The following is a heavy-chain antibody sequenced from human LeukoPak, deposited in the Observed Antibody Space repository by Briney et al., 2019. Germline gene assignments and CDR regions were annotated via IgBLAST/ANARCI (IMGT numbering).Heavy chain of an antibody. Sequence: GGSLRLSCAASGFTFSSYAMHWVRQAPGKGLEWVAVISYDGSNKYYADSVKGRFTISRDNSKNTLYLQMNSLRAEDTAVYYCAKSQNDYIVVVVAATPLDYWGQGTLATVSS. CDR1: GFTFSSYA. CDR3: AKSQNDYIVVVVAATPLDY. V-gene: IGHV3-30*18. D-gene: IGHD2-15*01. CDR2: ISYDGSNK. J-gene: IGHJ4*02.